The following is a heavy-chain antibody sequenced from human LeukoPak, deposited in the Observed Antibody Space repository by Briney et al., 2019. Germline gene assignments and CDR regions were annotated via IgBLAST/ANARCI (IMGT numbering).Heavy chain of an antibody. Sequence: ASVKVSCKASGYTFTGYYMHWVRQAPGQGLEWMGWINPNSGGTNYAQKFQGRVTMTRDTSISTACMELSRLRSDDTAVYYCATLADWNYDDYYYYMDVWGKGTTVTVSS. CDR3: ATLADWNYDDYYYYMDV. D-gene: IGHD1-7*01. J-gene: IGHJ6*03. CDR1: GYTFTGYY. V-gene: IGHV1-2*02. CDR2: INPNSGGT.